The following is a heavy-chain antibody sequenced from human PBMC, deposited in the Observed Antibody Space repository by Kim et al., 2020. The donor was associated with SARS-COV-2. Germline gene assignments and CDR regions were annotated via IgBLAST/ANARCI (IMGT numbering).Heavy chain of an antibody. J-gene: IGHJ6*03. V-gene: IGHV3-21*01. CDR1: GFTFSSYS. Sequence: GGSLRLSCAASGFTFSSYSMNWVRQAPGKGLEWVSSISSSSSYIYYADSVKGRFTISRDNAKNSLYLQMNSLRAEDTAVYYCTRGSSSWYSRDYYYYYMDVWGKGTTVTVSS. D-gene: IGHD6-13*01. CDR2: ISSSSSYI. CDR3: TRGSSSWYSRDYYYYYMDV.